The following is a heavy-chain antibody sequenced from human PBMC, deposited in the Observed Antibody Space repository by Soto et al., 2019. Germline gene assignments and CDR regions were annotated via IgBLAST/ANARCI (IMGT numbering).Heavy chain of an antibody. Sequence: QITLKESGPTLVKPTQTLTLTCTFSGFSLTTSGVGVGWIRQPPGKALEWLALIFWDDDKRYSPSLKSRLTITTDTCKNQVVLTVTNMDPVDTATYYCASSSGYRIFDCWGPGTLVPVSS. CDR2: IFWDDDK. CDR3: ASSSGYRIFDC. D-gene: IGHD3-22*01. CDR1: GFSLTTSGVG. J-gene: IGHJ4*02. V-gene: IGHV2-5*02.